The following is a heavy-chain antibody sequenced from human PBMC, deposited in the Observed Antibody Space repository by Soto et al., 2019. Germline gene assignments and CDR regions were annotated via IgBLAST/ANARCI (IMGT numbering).Heavy chain of an antibody. CDR3: AKADDFWSGYHIYYYYGMGV. J-gene: IGHJ6*02. CDR2: ISGSVGRT. CDR1: GFTFSSYA. V-gene: IGHV3-23*01. Sequence: GGSLRLSCAASGFTFSSYAMSCVRQAPGKGLEWVSGISGSVGRTYYADSVKGRFTISRDNSKHTLYLQMNSLRAEDTAVYYCAKADDFWSGYHIYYYYGMGVWGQGTRVTVSS. D-gene: IGHD3-3*01.